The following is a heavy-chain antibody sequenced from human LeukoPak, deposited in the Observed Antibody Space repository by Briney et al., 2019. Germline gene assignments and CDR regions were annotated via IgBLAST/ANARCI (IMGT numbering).Heavy chain of an antibody. CDR2: ISSSSSYI. D-gene: IGHD1-26*01. CDR1: GFTFSSYS. V-gene: IGHV3-21*01. CDR3: ANSVGARDFDY. Sequence: GGSLRLSCAASGFTFSSYSMNWVRQSPGKGLEWVSSISSSSSYIYYADSVKGRFTISRDNAKNSLYLQMNSLRAEDTAVYYCANSVGARDFDYWGQGTLVTVSS. J-gene: IGHJ4*02.